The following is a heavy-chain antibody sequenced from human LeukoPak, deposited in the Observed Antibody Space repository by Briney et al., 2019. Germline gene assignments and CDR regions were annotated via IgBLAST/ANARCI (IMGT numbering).Heavy chain of an antibody. D-gene: IGHD3-22*01. CDR1: GFTFSDYY. V-gene: IGHV3-11*04. CDR2: IISSGTTI. Sequence: GGSLRLSCAASGFTFSDYYMSWIRQAPGKGLEWLSYIISSGTTIYYADSVKGRFTVSRDNAKNSLHLQMNSLRAEGTAVYYCARHSSGWSFDYWGQGTLVTVSS. CDR3: ARHSSGWSFDY. J-gene: IGHJ4*02.